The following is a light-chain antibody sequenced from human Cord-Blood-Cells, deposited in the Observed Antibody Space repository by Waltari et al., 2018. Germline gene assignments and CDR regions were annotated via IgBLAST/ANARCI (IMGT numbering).Light chain of an antibody. CDR2: AAS. CDR3: QQSYSTPWT. CDR1: QSLSSD. V-gene: IGKV1-39*01. Sequence: DIQMTQSQSSLSASVGDRVTITCRASQSLSSDLNWYQQKPGKAPKLLIYAASSLQSGVPSRFSGSGSGTDFTLTISSLQPEDFATYYCQQSYSTPWTFGQGTKVEIK. J-gene: IGKJ1*01.